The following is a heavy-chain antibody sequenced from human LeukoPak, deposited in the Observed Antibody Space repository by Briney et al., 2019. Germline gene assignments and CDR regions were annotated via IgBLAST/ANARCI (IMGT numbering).Heavy chain of an antibody. V-gene: IGHV3-33*01. CDR1: GFIFSNYG. D-gene: IGHD6-19*01. Sequence: GESLGLSCEASGFIFSNYGMHWVRQAPGKGLEWVALIWYDGQTKFYADSVKGRFTISRDNSGNTLFLHMTSLRVEDTAVYYCAREWGRIAVAGGPGYWGQGALVTVSS. CDR3: AREWGRIAVAGGPGY. J-gene: IGHJ4*02. CDR2: IWYDGQTK.